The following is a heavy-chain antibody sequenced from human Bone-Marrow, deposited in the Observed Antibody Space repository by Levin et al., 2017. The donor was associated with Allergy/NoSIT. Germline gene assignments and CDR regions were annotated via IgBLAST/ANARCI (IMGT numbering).Heavy chain of an antibody. CDR1: GFTFSSYE. CDR3: ARYCSGGSCYSGLNYYMDV. D-gene: IGHD2-15*01. Sequence: GGSLRLSCAASGFTFSSYEMNWVRQAPGKGLEWVSYISSSGSTIYYADSVKGRFTISRDNAKNSLYLQMNSLRAEDTAVYYCARYCSGGSCYSGLNYYMDVWGKGTTVTVSS. J-gene: IGHJ6*03. CDR2: ISSSGSTI. V-gene: IGHV3-48*03.